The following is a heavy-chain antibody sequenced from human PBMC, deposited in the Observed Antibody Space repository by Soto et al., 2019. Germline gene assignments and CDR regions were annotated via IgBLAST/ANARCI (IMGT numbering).Heavy chain of an antibody. J-gene: IGHJ4*02. Sequence: TGGSLRLSCAASGFTFSSYAMSWVRQAPGKGLEWVSAISGSSGSTYYAGSVKGRFTISRDNSKNTLYLQMNSLRAEDTAVYYCRLSTVTTDYWGQGTLVTVSS. CDR2: ISGSSGST. CDR3: RLSTVTTDY. CDR1: GFTFSSYA. V-gene: IGHV3-23*01. D-gene: IGHD4-17*01.